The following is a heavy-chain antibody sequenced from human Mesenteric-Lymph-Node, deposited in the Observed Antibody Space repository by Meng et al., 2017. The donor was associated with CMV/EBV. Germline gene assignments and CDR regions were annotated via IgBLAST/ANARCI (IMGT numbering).Heavy chain of an antibody. V-gene: IGHV3-30*10. D-gene: IGHD3-10*01. CDR2: ISYDGTKT. CDR3: AAEYQFLNAPYYEY. J-gene: IGHJ4*02. Sequence: GESLKISCAASGRNFNRYGMHWVRQAPGKGLEWVATISYDGTKTHYTDSVRGRFAILRDNSKNTLELQLNSLRNDDTAVYYCAAEYQFLNAPYYEYWGQGTLVTVSS. CDR1: GRNFNRYG.